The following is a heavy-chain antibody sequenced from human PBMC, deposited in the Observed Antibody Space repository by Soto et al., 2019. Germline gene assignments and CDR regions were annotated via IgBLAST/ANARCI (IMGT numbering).Heavy chain of an antibody. CDR1: GDSVSSNSAA. D-gene: IGHD6-19*01. Sequence: SQTLSLSCPISGDSVSSNSAAWNWIMQSPSRGLEWLGRTYYRSKWYNDYAVSVKSRVTINPDTSKNQFSLQLNSVTPEDTAVYYCAIGSKWLASFDYWGQGTLVTVSA. CDR2: TYYRSKWYN. V-gene: IGHV6-1*01. CDR3: AIGSKWLASFDY. J-gene: IGHJ4*02.